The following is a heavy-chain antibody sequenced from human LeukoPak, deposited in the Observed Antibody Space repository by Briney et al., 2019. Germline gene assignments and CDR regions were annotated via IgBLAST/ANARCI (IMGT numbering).Heavy chain of an antibody. CDR3: TRGLGLWYFDL. J-gene: IGHJ2*01. CDR1: GFTVSSNY. Sequence: GGSLRLSCAASGFTVSSNYMTWVRQAPGKELEWVAVIWYDGSNKYYADSVKGRFTISRDNSKNTLYLQMNSLRAEDTAVYYCTRGLGLWYFDLWGRGTLVTVSS. V-gene: IGHV3-33*08. CDR2: IWYDGSNK. D-gene: IGHD7-27*01.